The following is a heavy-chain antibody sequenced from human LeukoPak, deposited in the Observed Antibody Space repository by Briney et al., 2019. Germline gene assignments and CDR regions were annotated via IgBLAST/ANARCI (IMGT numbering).Heavy chain of an antibody. D-gene: IGHD6-19*01. V-gene: IGHV1-69*01. J-gene: IGHJ3*02. CDR2: IIPIFGTA. Sequence: GSSVKVSCKASGGTFSSYAISWVRQAPGQGLEWMGGIIPIFGTANYAQKFQGRVTITADESTSTAYMELSSLRSEDTAVYYCAREPAGYSSGGDAFDIWGQGTMVTVSS. CDR1: GGTFSSYA. CDR3: AREPAGYSSGGDAFDI.